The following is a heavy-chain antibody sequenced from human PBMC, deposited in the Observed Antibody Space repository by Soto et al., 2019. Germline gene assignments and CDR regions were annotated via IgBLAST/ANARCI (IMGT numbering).Heavy chain of an antibody. CDR1: GTSLSGLP. CDR2: LDYEEGER. CDR3: AAGVTTFDY. V-gene: IGHV1-24*01. J-gene: IGHJ4*02. Sequence: GASVKASCKVSGTSLSGLPMHWVRQAPGKGLEWMGSLDYEEGERSFAHRFQGRLTVTEDTSTDTAYMELSSLMSEDTAVYYCAAGVTTFDYWGQGTLVTVSS. D-gene: IGHD4-17*01.